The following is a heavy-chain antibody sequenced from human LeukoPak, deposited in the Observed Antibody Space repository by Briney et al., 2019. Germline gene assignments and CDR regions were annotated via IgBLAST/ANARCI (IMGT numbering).Heavy chain of an antibody. CDR2: INPNSGGT. CDR1: GYTFTGYY. D-gene: IGHD6-6*01. Sequence: ASVKVSCKASGYTFTGYYMHWVRQAPGQGLEWMGWINPNSGGTNYAQKFQGRVTMTRDTSISTAYMGLSRLRSDDTAVYYCARVLSAARPYYYYYYMDVWGKGTTVTVSS. J-gene: IGHJ6*03. CDR3: ARVLSAARPYYYYYYMDV. V-gene: IGHV1-2*02.